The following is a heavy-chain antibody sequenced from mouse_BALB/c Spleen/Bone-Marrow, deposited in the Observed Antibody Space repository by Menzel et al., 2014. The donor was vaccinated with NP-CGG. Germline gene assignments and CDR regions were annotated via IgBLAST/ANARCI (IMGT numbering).Heavy chain of an antibody. D-gene: IGHD1-1*01. J-gene: IGHJ3*01. CDR2: IRNKANGYTT. Sequence: EVKLMESGGGLVQPGGSLRLSCATSGFTFTDYYMSWVRQPPGKALEWLGFIRNKANGYTTEYSASVKGRFTISRDNSQSILYLRMNTLRAEDSATYYCARGWITTGFAYWGQGTLVTVSA. CDR1: GFTFTDYY. V-gene: IGHV7-3*02. CDR3: ARGWITTGFAY.